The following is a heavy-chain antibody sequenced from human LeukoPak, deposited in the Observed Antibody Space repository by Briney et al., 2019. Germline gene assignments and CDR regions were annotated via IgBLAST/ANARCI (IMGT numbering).Heavy chain of an antibody. V-gene: IGHV3-23*01. CDR1: GFTFSSYA. Sequence: PGGSLRLSCAASGFTFSSYAMGWVRQATGKGLDWVSSISGSAGETHYTESVKGRFTISRDNSKNTVYLQMSSLRPDDTAVYYCAKDRGSGSSPTWFDAFDIWGRGTMVTVSS. CDR3: AKDRGSGSSPTWFDAFDI. J-gene: IGHJ3*02. D-gene: IGHD1-26*01. CDR2: ISGSAGET.